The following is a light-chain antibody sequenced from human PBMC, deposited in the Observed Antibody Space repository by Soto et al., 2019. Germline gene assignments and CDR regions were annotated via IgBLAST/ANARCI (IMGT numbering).Light chain of an antibody. CDR2: DTS. CDR3: QQYGSSLS. V-gene: IGKV3-20*01. CDR1: QSVSRY. Sequence: EIVLTQSPATLSLAPGERSTLSFRASQSVSRYLACYQQKPGQAPRLLIYDTSYSATGIPDSFSGSGSGTDFTLTISRLEPEEFAVYYCQQYGSSLSVGQGTQLEIK. J-gene: IGKJ5*01.